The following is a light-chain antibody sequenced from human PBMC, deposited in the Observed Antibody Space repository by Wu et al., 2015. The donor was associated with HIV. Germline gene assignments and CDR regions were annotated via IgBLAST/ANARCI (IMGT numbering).Light chain of an antibody. CDR3: QQHSGWPHA. J-gene: IGKJ4*01. Sequence: EIVLTQSPATLSLSPGESATLSCRASQSINNYLAWYQEKPGQAPRLLIYDAFNRATGIPARFSGRGSGTDFTLTISSLEPEDFAVYYCQQHSGWPHAFGGGTKVEIK. V-gene: IGKV3-11*01. CDR2: DAF. CDR1: QSINNY.